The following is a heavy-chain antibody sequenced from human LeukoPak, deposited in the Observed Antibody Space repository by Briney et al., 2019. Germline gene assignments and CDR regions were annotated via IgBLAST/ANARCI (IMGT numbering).Heavy chain of an antibody. D-gene: IGHD6-19*01. CDR2: IKQDGSEK. Sequence: GGSLRLSCAASGFTFSSYWMSWVRQAPGKGLHWVANIKQDGSEKYYVASVKGRFTISRDNAKKPLYLQINSLSCQDTAVDYLARDTFTVAGYDYWGQGTLVTVSS. CDR1: GFTFSSYW. CDR3: ARDTFTVAGYDY. J-gene: IGHJ4*02. V-gene: IGHV3-7*03.